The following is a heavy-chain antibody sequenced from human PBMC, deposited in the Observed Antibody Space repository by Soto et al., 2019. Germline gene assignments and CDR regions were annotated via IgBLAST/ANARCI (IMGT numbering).Heavy chain of an antibody. CDR1: GFTFSSYA. CDR2: ISGSGGST. J-gene: IGHJ6*03. CDR3: AKPYDFWSGYYSDYYYYMDV. D-gene: IGHD3-3*01. V-gene: IGHV3-23*01. Sequence: GGSLRLSCAASGFTFSSYAMSWVRQAPGKGLEWVSAISGSGGSTYYADSVKGRFTISRDNSEDTLYLQMNSLRAEDTAVYYCAKPYDFWSGYYSDYYYYMDVWGKGTTVTVSS.